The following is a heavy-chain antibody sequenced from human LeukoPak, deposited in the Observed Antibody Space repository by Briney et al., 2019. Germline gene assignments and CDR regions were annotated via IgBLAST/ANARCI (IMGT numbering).Heavy chain of an antibody. J-gene: IGHJ4*02. CDR2: INPNSGGT. CDR1: GYTFTGYY. V-gene: IGHV1-2*06. CDR3: ARGLIEYSSSFSDY. D-gene: IGHD6-6*01. Sequence: ASVKVSCKASGYTFTGYYMHWVRQAPGQGLEWMGRINPNSGGTNYAQKFRGRVTMTRDTSISTAYMELSRLRSDDTAVYYCARGLIEYSSSFSDYWGQGTPVTVSS.